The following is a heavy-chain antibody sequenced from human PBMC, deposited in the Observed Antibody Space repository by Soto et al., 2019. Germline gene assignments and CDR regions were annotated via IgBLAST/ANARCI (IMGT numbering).Heavy chain of an antibody. CDR3: ARSSSWTRGWYGMDG. CDR2: LNSDGRSI. J-gene: IGHJ4*02. CDR1: GFTFNTYW. Sequence: EVQLVQSGGGLVEPGGSLRLSCAASGFTFNTYWMHWVRQVPGKGLVWISRLNSDGRSISYVDSVKGRFTISRDNAKNTLFLQMNSLRAEDTAVYYCARSSSWTRGWYGMDGWGQGTLVTVSS. D-gene: IGHD6-19*01. V-gene: IGHV3-74*01.